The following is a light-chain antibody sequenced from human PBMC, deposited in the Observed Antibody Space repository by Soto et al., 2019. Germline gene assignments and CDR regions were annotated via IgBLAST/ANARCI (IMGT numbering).Light chain of an antibody. Sequence: QSALTQPASVSGSHGQSITISCTGTSSDVGAHNFVSWYQQHPGKAPKLIFYEVSNRPPGLSDRFSGSKSGTTASLTISGLQAEDEADYFCSSYTTNKTLLFGGGTKVTVL. J-gene: IGLJ2*01. V-gene: IGLV2-14*01. CDR2: EVS. CDR1: SSDVGAHNF. CDR3: SSYTTNKTLL.